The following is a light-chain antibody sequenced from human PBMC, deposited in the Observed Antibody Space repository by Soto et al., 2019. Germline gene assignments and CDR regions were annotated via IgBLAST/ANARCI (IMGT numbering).Light chain of an antibody. CDR3: QQYNVRPLT. CDR2: GSS. CDR1: QDVGSN. V-gene: IGKV3-15*01. J-gene: IGKJ4*01. Sequence: EIVMTQSPATLSVSPGEKVTLSCRASQDVGSNLAWYQQKRGQPPRLLIYGSSTRATGVAARFSGSGSGTDFTLTTSGLQTKDFAVYYCQQYNVRPLTFGGGTKVEIK.